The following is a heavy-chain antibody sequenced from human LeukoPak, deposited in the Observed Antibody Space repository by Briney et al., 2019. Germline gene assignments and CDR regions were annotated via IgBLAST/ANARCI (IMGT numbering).Heavy chain of an antibody. D-gene: IGHD3-9*01. CDR2: INPNSGGI. V-gene: IGHV1-2*02. CDR3: ARGSVLRYFDWLLTSGFDP. Sequence: VASVKVSCKASGYTFTGYYMHWVRQAPGQGLEWMGWINPNSGGINYAQKFQGRVTMTRDTSISTAYMELSRLRSDDTAVYYCARGSVLRYFDWLLTSGFDPWGQGTLVTVSS. J-gene: IGHJ5*02. CDR1: GYTFTGYY.